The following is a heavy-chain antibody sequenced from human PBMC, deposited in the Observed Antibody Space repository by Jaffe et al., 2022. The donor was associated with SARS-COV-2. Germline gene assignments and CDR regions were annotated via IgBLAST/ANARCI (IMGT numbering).Heavy chain of an antibody. D-gene: IGHD2-2*01. Sequence: QVQLVESGGGVVQPGRSLRLSCAASGFTFSSYGMHWVRQAPGKGLEWVAVISYDGSNKYYADSVKGRFTISRDNSKNTLYLQMNSLRAEDTAVYYCAKGPIQVVPAAYYGMDVWGQGTTVTVSS. CDR2: ISYDGSNK. J-gene: IGHJ6*02. CDR1: GFTFSSYG. CDR3: AKGPIQVVPAAYYGMDV. V-gene: IGHV3-30*18.